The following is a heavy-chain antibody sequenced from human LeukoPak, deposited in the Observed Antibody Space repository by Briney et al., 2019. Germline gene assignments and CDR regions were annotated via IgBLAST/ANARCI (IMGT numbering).Heavy chain of an antibody. V-gene: IGHV1-69*13. CDR1: GGTFSSYA. J-gene: IGHJ4*02. CDR3: ARGGSRVVTYGNFDY. CDR2: IIPIFGTA. D-gene: IGHD2-21*02. Sequence: VASVKVSCKASGGTFSSYAISWVRQAPGQGLEWMGGIIPIFGTANYAQKFQGRVTITADESTSTAYMELSSLRSEDTAVYYCARGGSRVVTYGNFDYWGQGTLVTVSS.